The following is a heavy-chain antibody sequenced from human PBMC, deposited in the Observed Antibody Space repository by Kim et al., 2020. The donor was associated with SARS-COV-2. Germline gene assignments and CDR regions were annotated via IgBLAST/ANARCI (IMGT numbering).Heavy chain of an antibody. J-gene: IGHJ4*02. CDR3: STDFPSSL. Sequence: GGSLRLSCVASGFTFSDAWMSWVRQTPGQGLEWVGRIKSKIDGGTTDYAAPVKRQFTISRADSKNTKSLQMDGLKTEDTAVYFYSTDFPSSLWGQGTLVTVPS. CDR1: GFTFSDAW. V-gene: IGHV3-15*05. CDR2: IKSKIDGGTT. D-gene: IGHD6-6*01.